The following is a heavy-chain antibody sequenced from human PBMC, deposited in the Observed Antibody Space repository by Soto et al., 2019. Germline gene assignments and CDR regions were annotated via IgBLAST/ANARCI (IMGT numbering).Heavy chain of an antibody. D-gene: IGHD3-22*01. V-gene: IGHV3-23*01. CDR1: GFTFGSHA. J-gene: IGHJ4*02. Sequence: EVQLLESGGAVVQPGGSLRLTCAASGFTFGSHAMTWVRQAPGKGLELVSNISGSGGGIHYADSVKGRFTISRDNSKNTVFLQANSLSAEDTAMYYFAREPHHYDSSGYVDYWGKGTLVTVSS. CDR3: AREPHHYDSSGYVDY. CDR2: ISGSGGGI.